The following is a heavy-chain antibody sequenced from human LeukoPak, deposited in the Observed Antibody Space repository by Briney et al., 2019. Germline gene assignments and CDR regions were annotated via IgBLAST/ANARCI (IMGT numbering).Heavy chain of an antibody. CDR3: ARDGGEYYYDSSGYYSSIDY. V-gene: IGHV1-18*01. D-gene: IGHD3-22*01. Sequence: VASVKVSCKASGYTFTSYGISWVRQAPGQGLEWMGWISAYNGNTNYAQKLQGRVTMTTDTSTSTAYMELRSLRSDDTAVYYCARDGGEYYYDSSGYYSSIDYWGQGTLVTVSS. CDR2: ISAYNGNT. J-gene: IGHJ4*02. CDR1: GYTFTSYG.